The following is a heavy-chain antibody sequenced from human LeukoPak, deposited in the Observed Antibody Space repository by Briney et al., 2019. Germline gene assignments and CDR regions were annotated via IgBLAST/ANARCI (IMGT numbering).Heavy chain of an antibody. V-gene: IGHV3-11*01. CDR2: ISGSGRTI. CDR3: ARDCRGYDLYYFDY. Sequence: GGSLRLSCAASGFTFSDYYMTWVRQAPGKGLEWVSYISGSGRTIYYADSVKGRFTISRDNAQNSLYLQMNSLRAEDTAVYYCARDCRGYDLYYFDYWGQGTLVTVSS. J-gene: IGHJ4*02. D-gene: IGHD5-12*01. CDR1: GFTFSDYY.